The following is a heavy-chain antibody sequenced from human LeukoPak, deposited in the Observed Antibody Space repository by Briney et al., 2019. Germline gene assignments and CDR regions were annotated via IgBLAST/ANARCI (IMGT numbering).Heavy chain of an antibody. Sequence: PSGTLSLTCAVSGGSISSSNWWSWVRQPPGEGLEWIGEIYDSGSTNYNPSLKSRVTISVDKSKNQFSLKLSSVTAADTAVYYCARWAVAYNYYGMDVWGQGTTVTVSS. CDR2: IYDSGST. J-gene: IGHJ6*02. D-gene: IGHD4-23*01. CDR3: ARWAVAYNYYGMDV. V-gene: IGHV4-4*02. CDR1: GGSISSSNW.